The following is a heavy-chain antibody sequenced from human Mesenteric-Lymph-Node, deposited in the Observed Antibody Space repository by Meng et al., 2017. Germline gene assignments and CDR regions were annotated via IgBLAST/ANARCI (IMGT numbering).Heavy chain of an antibody. J-gene: IGHJ1*01. Sequence: GGSLRLSCVASGFTFSTYEMNWVRQAPGKGLVWVSRVNTDGTIPDYADSVKCRFIISRDNAKGTVFLEMNSLRVEDTAVYYCANDRITDWGQGTLVTVSS. CDR3: ANDRITD. D-gene: IGHD1-1*01. V-gene: IGHV3-74*01. CDR2: VNTDGTIP. CDR1: GFTFSTYE.